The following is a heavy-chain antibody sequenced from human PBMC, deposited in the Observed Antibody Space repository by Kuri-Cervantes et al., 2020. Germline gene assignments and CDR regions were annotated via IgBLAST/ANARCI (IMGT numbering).Heavy chain of an antibody. D-gene: IGHD5-12*01. J-gene: IGHJ4*02. CDR2: ISSSGSTI. CDR3: ARGYSGYDGGNY. CDR1: GFTFSSYE. Sequence: GGSLRLSCAASGFTFSSYEMNWVRQAPGKGLEWVLYISSSGSTIYYADSVKGRFTISRDNAKNSLYLQMNSLRAEDTAVYYCARGYSGYDGGNYWGQGTLVTVSS. V-gene: IGHV3-48*03.